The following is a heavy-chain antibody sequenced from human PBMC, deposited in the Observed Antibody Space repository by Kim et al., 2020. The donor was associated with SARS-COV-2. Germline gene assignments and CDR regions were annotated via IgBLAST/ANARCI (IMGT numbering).Heavy chain of an antibody. Sequence: SVKVSCKASGGTFSSYAISWVRQAPGQGLEWMGGIIPIFGTANYAQKFQGRVTITADESTSTAYMELSSLRSEDTAVYYCARVPPPQLEGYSGYDSPEGGYYGKDVWGQGTTVTVSS. D-gene: IGHD5-12*01. J-gene: IGHJ6*02. CDR3: ARVPPPQLEGYSGYDSPEGGYYGKDV. CDR2: IIPIFGTA. CDR1: GGTFSSYA. V-gene: IGHV1-69*13.